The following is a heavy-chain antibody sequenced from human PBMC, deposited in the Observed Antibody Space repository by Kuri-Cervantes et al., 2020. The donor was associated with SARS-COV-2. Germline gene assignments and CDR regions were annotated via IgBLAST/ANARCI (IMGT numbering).Heavy chain of an antibody. Sequence: SGPTLVKPTQTLTLTCTFSGFSLSISGMCVSWIRQPPGKALEWLARIDWDDDKYYSTSLTTRLTVSKDTSKNQVVLTMTNMDPVDTATYYCARIQATTVIADYWGQGTLVTVSS. V-gene: IGHV2-70*11. J-gene: IGHJ4*02. CDR1: GFSLSISGMC. CDR2: IDWDDDK. CDR3: ARIQATTVIADY. D-gene: IGHD4-11*01.